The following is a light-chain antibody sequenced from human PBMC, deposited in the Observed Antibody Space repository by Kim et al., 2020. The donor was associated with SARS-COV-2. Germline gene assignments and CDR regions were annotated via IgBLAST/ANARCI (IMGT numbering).Light chain of an antibody. V-gene: IGKV3-11*01. J-gene: IGKJ2*02. Sequence: IVLTQSPATLSLSPGERATLSCRASESVSNFLAWYQQKPGQAPRLLIYDASNRATGIPARFSGSGSGTDFTLTISSLEPEDFAVYYCQQRSNWPPACTFGQGTKLEI. CDR2: DAS. CDR3: QQRSNWPPACT. CDR1: ESVSNF.